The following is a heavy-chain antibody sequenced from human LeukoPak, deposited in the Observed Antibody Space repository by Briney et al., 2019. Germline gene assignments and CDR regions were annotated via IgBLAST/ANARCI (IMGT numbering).Heavy chain of an antibody. Sequence: SETLSLTCTVSNYSITSGYYWGWIRQPPGKGLEWIGSICHGGTTYYNPSLKSRVTISVDTSKNQFSLNLSSVTAADTAVYYCARVSRGYDILYWGQGTLVTVSS. D-gene: IGHD3-9*01. CDR3: ARVSRGYDILY. J-gene: IGHJ4*02. V-gene: IGHV4-38-2*02. CDR2: ICHGGTT. CDR1: NYSITSGYY.